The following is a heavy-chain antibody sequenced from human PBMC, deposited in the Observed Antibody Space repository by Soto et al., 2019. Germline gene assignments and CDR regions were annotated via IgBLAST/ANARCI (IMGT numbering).Heavy chain of an antibody. J-gene: IGHJ3*02. D-gene: IGHD3-10*01. CDR1: GFSLITTGAG. Sequence: QITLKESGPTLVQPTQTLTLTCSFSGFSLITTGAGVGWIRQPPGKAPEWLALIYWDGENRYSPALKSRLTITKDSSKNQVVLTMTNMDPVDTATYYCARRQSIMIRGANAFDIWGQGTFLSVSS. CDR2: IYWDGEN. CDR3: ARRQSIMIRGANAFDI. V-gene: IGHV2-5*02.